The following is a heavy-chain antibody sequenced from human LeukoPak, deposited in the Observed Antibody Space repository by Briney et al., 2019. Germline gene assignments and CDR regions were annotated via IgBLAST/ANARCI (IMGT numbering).Heavy chain of an antibody. V-gene: IGHV3-23*01. CDR3: AKLSCSSTSCYADY. CDR2: ISGSGGST. J-gene: IGHJ4*02. CDR1: GFTFSSYA. D-gene: IGHD2-2*01. Sequence: GGSLRLSCAPSGFTFSSYAMNWVRQAPGKGLEWVSAISGSGGSTYYGDSVKGRFTISRDNCKNTPYLQMNSLRAEDTAVYYCAKLSCSSTSCYADYWGQGTLVTVSS.